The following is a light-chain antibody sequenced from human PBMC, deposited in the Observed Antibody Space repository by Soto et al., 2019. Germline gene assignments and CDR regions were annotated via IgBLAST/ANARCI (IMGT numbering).Light chain of an antibody. CDR2: EVT. Sequence: QSALAQPSSVSGSPGQSITISCTGTSTDVGGYNYVSWYQHHSGKAPKLLIYEVTNRPSGISDRFSGSKSVNTASLTISGLQAKDESDYYCGSYSSTDTPFVFGTGTKLTVL. CDR3: GSYSSTDTPFV. J-gene: IGLJ1*01. V-gene: IGLV2-14*01. CDR1: STDVGGYNY.